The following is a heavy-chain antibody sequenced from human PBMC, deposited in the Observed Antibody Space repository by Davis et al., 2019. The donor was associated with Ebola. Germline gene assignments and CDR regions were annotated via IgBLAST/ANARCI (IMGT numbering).Heavy chain of an antibody. CDR3: ARDSLVGATAY. CDR1: GGTFSSYA. CDR2: INPNSGGT. Sequence: ASVKVSCKASGGTFSSYAISWVRQAPGQGLEWMGWINPNSGGTNYAQKFQGWVTMTRDTSISTAYMELSRLRSDDTAVYYCARDSLVGATAYWGQGTLVTVSS. D-gene: IGHD1-26*01. V-gene: IGHV1-2*04. J-gene: IGHJ4*02.